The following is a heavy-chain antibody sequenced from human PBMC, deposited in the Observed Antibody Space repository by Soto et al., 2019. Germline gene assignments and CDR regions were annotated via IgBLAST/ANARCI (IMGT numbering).Heavy chain of an antibody. V-gene: IGHV3-48*02. D-gene: IGHD3-3*01. J-gene: IGHJ5*02. CDR3: ARVIWSGHLTSDL. CDR1: GFTFSSNS. Sequence: EVQVVESGGGLVQPGGSLRLSCAASGFTFSSNSMNWVRQVPAKGLQWISYISSSSSTIYANSVKGRFTISRDNAKNSLYLQMNSLRDEDTAVYYCARVIWSGHLTSDLWGQGTLVTVSS. CDR2: ISSSSSTI.